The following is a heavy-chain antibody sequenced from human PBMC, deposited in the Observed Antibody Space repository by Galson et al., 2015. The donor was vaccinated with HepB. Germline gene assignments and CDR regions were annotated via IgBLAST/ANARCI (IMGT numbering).Heavy chain of an antibody. V-gene: IGHV3-30*04. J-gene: IGHJ3*02. CDR2: ISYDGSNK. CDR1: GSTFSSYA. D-gene: IGHD1-26*01. CDR3: ARDRGSYYEDDAFDI. Sequence: SLRLSCAASGSTFSSYAMRWVRQAPGKGLEWVAVISYDGSNKYYADSVKGRFTISRDNSKNTLYLQMNSLRAEDTAVYYCARDRGSYYEDDAFDIWGQGTMVTVSS.